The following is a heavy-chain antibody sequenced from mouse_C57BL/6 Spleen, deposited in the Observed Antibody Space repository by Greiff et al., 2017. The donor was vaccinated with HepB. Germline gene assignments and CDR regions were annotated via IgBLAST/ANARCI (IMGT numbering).Heavy chain of an antibody. D-gene: IGHD4-1*01. Sequence: ESGPGLVKPSQSLSLTCSVTGYSITSGYYWNWIRQFPGNKLEWMGYISYDGSNNYNPSLKNRISITRDTSKNQFFLKLNSVTAEDTATYYCAREPANWDRFDYWGQGTTLTVSS. J-gene: IGHJ2*01. CDR1: GYSITSGYY. CDR2: ISYDGSN. V-gene: IGHV3-6*01. CDR3: AREPANWDRFDY.